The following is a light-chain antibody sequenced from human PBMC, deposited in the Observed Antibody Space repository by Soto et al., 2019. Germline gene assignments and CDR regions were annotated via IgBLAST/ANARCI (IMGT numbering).Light chain of an antibody. CDR2: ATF. CDR1: QSVGRRY. Sequence: IVLTQSPATLSLSPGERATLSCRASQSVGRRYLVWYQQKPGQAPMLLIDATFERASDITDRFSGTGSGIAFTLTISRLVPEDFAVYYCQYQGTFGGGTKVEIK. V-gene: IGKV3-20*01. J-gene: IGKJ4*01. CDR3: QYQGT.